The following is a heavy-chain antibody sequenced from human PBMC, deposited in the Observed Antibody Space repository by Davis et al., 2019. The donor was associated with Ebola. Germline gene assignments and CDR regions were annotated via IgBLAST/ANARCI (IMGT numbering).Heavy chain of an antibody. CDR1: GFIFSNYA. CDR3: ARGVDY. V-gene: IGHV3-21*01. CDR2: ISSSSSYI. Sequence: GESLKISCAASGFIFSNYAMHWVRQAPGKGLEWVSSISSSSSYIYYADSVKGRFTISRDNAKNTLYLQMNSLRAEDTAVYYCARGVDYWGQGTLVTVSS. J-gene: IGHJ4*02.